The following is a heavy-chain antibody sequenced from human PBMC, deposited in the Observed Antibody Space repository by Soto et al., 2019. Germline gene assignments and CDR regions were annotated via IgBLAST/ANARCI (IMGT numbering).Heavy chain of an antibody. D-gene: IGHD4-17*01. J-gene: IGHJ6*04. CDR3: AIATVTTRHYYYYYGLEV. Sequence: QVQLVQSGAAVKKPGASVKVSCKASGYTFTGYYMHWVRQAPGQGLEWMGWINPNSGGTNYAQKLQGRVTMTRDTSISTAYMELSRLRTEYTAVYYCAIATVTTRHYYYYYGLEVWGEGTTVTVSS. CDR2: INPNSGGT. CDR1: GYTFTGYY. V-gene: IGHV1-2*02.